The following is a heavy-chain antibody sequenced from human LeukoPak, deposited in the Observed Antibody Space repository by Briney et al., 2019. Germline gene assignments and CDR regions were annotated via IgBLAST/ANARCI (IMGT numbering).Heavy chain of an antibody. CDR3: SREGSAHGMDV. CDR1: GGSINSYF. D-gene: IGHD2-15*01. Sequence: SETLSLTCTVSGGSINSYFWSWIRQPPGKGLEWIAYIYHSGTINYNPSLKSRVTISLDTSKSQVSLNLTSVTAADTAVYYCSREGSAHGMDVWGQGTTVTVSS. V-gene: IGHV4-59*01. J-gene: IGHJ6*02. CDR2: IYHSGTI.